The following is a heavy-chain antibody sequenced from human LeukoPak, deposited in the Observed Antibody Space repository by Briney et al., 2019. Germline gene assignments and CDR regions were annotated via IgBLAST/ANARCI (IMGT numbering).Heavy chain of an antibody. V-gene: IGHV1-2*02. CDR1: GYTFTGYY. CDR2: INPNSGGT. J-gene: IGHJ4*02. CDR3: AREPLLNWNLSFDY. D-gene: IGHD1-1*01. Sequence: ASVKVSCKASGYTFTGYYMHWVRQAPGQGLEWMGWINPNSGGTNYAQKFQGRVTMTRDTSISTAYMELSRLRSDDTAVYYCAREPLLNWNLSFDYWGQGTLVTVSS.